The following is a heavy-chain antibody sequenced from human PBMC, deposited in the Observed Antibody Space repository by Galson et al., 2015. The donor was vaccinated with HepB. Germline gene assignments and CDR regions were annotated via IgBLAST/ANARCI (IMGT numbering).Heavy chain of an antibody. CDR3: ARGDVVGAISGPGLFQH. J-gene: IGHJ1*01. D-gene: IGHD1-26*01. CDR2: ISAYNGNT. CDR1: GYTFTSYD. Sequence: SVKVSCKASGYTFTSYDISWVRQAPGQGLEWMGWISAYNGNTNYAPNLQGRVTMTTDTSTSTAYMDLRSLRSDDTAVYYCARGDVVGAISGPGLFQHWGQGTLVTVSS. V-gene: IGHV1-18*01.